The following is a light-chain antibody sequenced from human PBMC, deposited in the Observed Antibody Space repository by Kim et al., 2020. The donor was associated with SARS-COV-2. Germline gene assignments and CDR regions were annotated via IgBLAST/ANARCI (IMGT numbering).Light chain of an antibody. J-gene: IGKJ3*01. V-gene: IGKV1-8*01. CDR2: AAS. CDR1: QGISSY. Sequence: AIRMTQSPPSLSASTGDRVTITCRASQGISSYLAWYQQKPGKAPKLLIYAASTLQSGVPSRFSGSGSGTDFTLTISCLQSEDFATYYCQQYYSYPCTFGPGTKVDSK. CDR3: QQYYSYPCT.